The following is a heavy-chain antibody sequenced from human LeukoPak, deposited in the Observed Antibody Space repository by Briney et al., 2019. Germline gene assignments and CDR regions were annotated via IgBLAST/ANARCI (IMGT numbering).Heavy chain of an antibody. D-gene: IGHD3-10*01. V-gene: IGHV3-23*01. J-gene: IGHJ4*02. CDR3: AKDLETINPTMD. CDR2: ICGSGKNT. CDR1: GFTFSSHA. Sequence: PGGSLRLSCAASGFTFSSHAMNWVRQAPGKGLEWVSRICGSGKNTFYADAVKGRFTISRDNSKDTLYLQMNSLRAEDTAVYYCAKDLETINPTMDWGQGTLVTVSS.